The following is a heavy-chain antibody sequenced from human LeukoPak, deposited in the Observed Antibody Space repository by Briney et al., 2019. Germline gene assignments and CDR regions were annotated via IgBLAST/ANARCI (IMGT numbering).Heavy chain of an antibody. V-gene: IGHV1-2*02. Sequence: ASVKVSCKASGYTFTSYDINWVRQATGQGLEWMGWINPNNGGTYYAQKFQGRVTMTRDTSIGTAYMELSRLKSDDAAVYYCAGGIARYSSSYFDYWGQGALVTVSS. CDR1: GYTFTSYD. CDR2: INPNNGGT. CDR3: AGGIARYSSSYFDY. D-gene: IGHD3-16*01. J-gene: IGHJ4*02.